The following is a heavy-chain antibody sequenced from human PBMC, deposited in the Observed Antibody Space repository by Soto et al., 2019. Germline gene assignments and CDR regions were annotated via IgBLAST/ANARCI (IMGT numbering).Heavy chain of an antibody. CDR3: VRSYDF. Sequence: EVQLVESGGGLVQPGGSLRLSCAASGFTLSSAWMTWVRQAPGKGLEWVANIKEDGSERYYVHSVEGRFTVSRDNAKNSLYLQMDSLRAEDTAIYYCVRSYDFWGQGPQVTVSS. V-gene: IGHV3-7*05. J-gene: IGHJ4*02. CDR1: GFTLSSAW. CDR2: IKEDGSER.